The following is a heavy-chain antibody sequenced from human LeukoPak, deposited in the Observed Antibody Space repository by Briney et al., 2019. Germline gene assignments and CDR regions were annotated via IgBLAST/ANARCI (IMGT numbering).Heavy chain of an antibody. CDR2: ISYDGSNK. Sequence: GGSLRLSCAASGFTFSSYGMHWVRQAPGKGLEWVAVISYDGSNKYYADSVKGRFTISRDNSKNTLYLQMNSLRAEDTAVYYCAKDRYPYYYDSSGYFDYWGQGTLVTVSS. J-gene: IGHJ4*02. V-gene: IGHV3-30*18. D-gene: IGHD3-22*01. CDR3: AKDRYPYYYDSSGYFDY. CDR1: GFTFSSYG.